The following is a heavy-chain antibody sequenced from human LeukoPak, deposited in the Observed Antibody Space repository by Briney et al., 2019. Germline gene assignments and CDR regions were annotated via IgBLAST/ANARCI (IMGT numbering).Heavy chain of an antibody. V-gene: IGHV3-11*01. CDR3: AREAGYYYGSGSYLGYFDY. CDR2: ISSSGSTI. CDR1: GFTLSDYY. Sequence: GGSLRLSCAASGFTLSDYYMSWIRQAPGKGLEWVSYISSSGSTIYYADSVKGRFTISRDNAKNSPYLQMNSLRAEDTAVYYCAREAGYYYGSGSYLGYFDYWGQGTLVTVSS. J-gene: IGHJ4*02. D-gene: IGHD3-10*01.